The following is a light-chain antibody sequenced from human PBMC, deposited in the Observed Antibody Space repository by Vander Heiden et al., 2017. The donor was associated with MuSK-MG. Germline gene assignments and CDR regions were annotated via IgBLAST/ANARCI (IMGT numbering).Light chain of an antibody. CDR2: DVS. CDR3: SSYTSSSTEV. V-gene: IGLV2-14*01. CDR1: SSDVGGYNY. Sequence: QSALTQPASVSGSPGQSITISCTGTSSDVGGYNYVSWYQQHPGKAPKLMFYDVSKRPAGVSNRFSGSKSGNTASLTISGLQAEDEADYYCSSYTSSSTEVFGGGTKLTVL. J-gene: IGLJ3*02.